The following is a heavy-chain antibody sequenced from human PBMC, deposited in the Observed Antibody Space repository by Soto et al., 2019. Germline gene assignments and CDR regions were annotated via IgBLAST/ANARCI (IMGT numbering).Heavy chain of an antibody. J-gene: IGHJ3*02. V-gene: IGHV1-18*01. CDR3: ARDLGEVSGGGCYPDAFYS. Sequence: ASVKVSCKASGYTFTSYGITWVRQAPGQGLEWMGWISAYNGNTNYAQKLQGRVTMTTDTSTSTAYMELRSLRSDDTAVYYCARDLGEVSGGGCYPDAFYSWGQGTMVTVSS. CDR1: GYTFTSYG. CDR2: ISAYNGNT. D-gene: IGHD2-15*01.